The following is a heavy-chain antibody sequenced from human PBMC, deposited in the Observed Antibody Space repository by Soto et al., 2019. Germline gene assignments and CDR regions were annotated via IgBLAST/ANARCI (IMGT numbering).Heavy chain of an antibody. J-gene: IGHJ4*02. D-gene: IGHD3-16*01. V-gene: IGHV3-33*01. CDR2: IWSDGSNK. Sequence: QVQLVESGGDVVQPGRSLRLSCAASGFTFSSYDMHWVRQAPGKGLEWVALIWSDGSNKDYADSVKGRFTISRDNSKSTLYLQINSLRAEDTAVYYCARDRQGGGNHFDYWGQGTLVTLSS. CDR3: ARDRQGGGNHFDY. CDR1: GFTFSSYD.